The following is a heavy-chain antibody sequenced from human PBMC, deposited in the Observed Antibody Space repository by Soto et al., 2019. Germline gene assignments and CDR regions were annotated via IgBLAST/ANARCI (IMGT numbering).Heavy chain of an antibody. D-gene: IGHD7-27*01. J-gene: IGHJ3*02. CDR3: AKDLGHGGRGAFDI. Sequence: QVQLVESGGGVVQPGRSLRLSCAASGSTFSSYGMHWVRQAPGKGLEWVAVISYDGSNKYYADSVKGRFTISRDNSKNTLYLQMNSLRAEDTAVYYCAKDLGHGGRGAFDIWGQGTMVTVSS. CDR2: ISYDGSNK. CDR1: GSTFSSYG. V-gene: IGHV3-30*18.